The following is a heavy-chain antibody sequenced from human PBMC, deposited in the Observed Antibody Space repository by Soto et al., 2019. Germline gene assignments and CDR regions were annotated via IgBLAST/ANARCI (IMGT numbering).Heavy chain of an antibody. CDR1: GYSFTNYW. D-gene: IGHD2-15*01. Sequence: PGESLKISCKGSGYSFTNYWIGWVRQMPGKGLEWMGIIYPGDSDTRYSPSFQGQVTISADKSISTAYLQWSSLKASDTAMYYCARVTGSLSYYYYGMDVWGQGTTVTVSS. CDR3: ARVTGSLSYYYYGMDV. J-gene: IGHJ6*02. V-gene: IGHV5-51*01. CDR2: IYPGDSDT.